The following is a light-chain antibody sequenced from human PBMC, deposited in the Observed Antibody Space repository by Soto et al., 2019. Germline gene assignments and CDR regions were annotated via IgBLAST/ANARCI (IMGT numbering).Light chain of an antibody. V-gene: IGKV3-15*01. Sequence: EIVLTQSPGTLSLSPGERATLSCRASQSVSYYLAWYQQRPGQTPSLLIYGASTRATGIPARFSGSASGTEFTLTISSLQPDDFATYYCQHYNSYSEAFGQGTKVDIK. CDR3: QHYNSYSEA. J-gene: IGKJ1*01. CDR1: QSVSYY. CDR2: GAS.